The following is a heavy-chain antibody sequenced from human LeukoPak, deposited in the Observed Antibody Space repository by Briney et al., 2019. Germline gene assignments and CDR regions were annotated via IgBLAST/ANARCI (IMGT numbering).Heavy chain of an antibody. D-gene: IGHD3-10*01. Sequence: GSLRLSCAASGFTFSSYSMNWVRQAPGKGLEWVSYISSSGSTIYYADSVKGRFTISRDNAKNSLYLQMNSLRDEDTAVYFCARDSFYYGSGSHNYFDYWAREPWSPSPQ. CDR3: ARDSFYYGSGSHNYFDY. V-gene: IGHV3-48*02. CDR2: ISSSGSTI. CDR1: GFTFSSYS. J-gene: IGHJ4*02.